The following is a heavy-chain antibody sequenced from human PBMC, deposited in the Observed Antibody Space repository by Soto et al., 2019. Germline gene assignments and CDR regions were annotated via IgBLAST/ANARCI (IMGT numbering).Heavy chain of an antibody. CDR1: GFTFSSCW. D-gene: IGHD3-10*01. Sequence: EVQLVESGGDLVQPGGSLRLSCAASGFTFSSCWMNWVRQAPGKGLVWVSRINSDGSSTSYADSVKGRFTISRDNAKNTLYLQMNSLRAEDTAVYYCARGGVRRARCCVDYYYMDVWGKGTTVTVSS. CDR3: ARGGVRRARCCVDYYYMDV. CDR2: INSDGSST. V-gene: IGHV3-74*01. J-gene: IGHJ6*03.